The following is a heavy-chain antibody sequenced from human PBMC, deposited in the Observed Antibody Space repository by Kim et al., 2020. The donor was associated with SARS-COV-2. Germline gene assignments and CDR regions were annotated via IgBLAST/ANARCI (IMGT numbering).Heavy chain of an antibody. CDR2: IIPIFGTA. V-gene: IGHV1-69*13. D-gene: IGHD2-2*01. Sequence: SVKVSCKASGGTFSSYAISWVRQAPGQGLEWMGGIIPIFGTANYAQKFQGRVTNTADESMSTAYMERSSLRSEDTAVYYCARTRDIVVVPAAFYDAFDI. CDR3: ARTRDIVVVPAAFYDAFDI. CDR1: GGTFSSYA. J-gene: IGHJ3*02.